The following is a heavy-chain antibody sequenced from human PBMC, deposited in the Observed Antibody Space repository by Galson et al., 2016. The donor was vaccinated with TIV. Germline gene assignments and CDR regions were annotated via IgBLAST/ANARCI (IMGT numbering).Heavy chain of an antibody. CDR3: AKMDSSGFDYVRRLDF. J-gene: IGHJ4*02. V-gene: IGHV3-23*01. D-gene: IGHD3-22*01. Sequence: SLRLSCAASGFTLSSFAVSWVRQAPGKGLEWVSGISAGGGRTNYAESVKGRFTISRDNPKNTLYLQMSSLRAEDTAVYFCAKMDSSGFDYVRRLDFWGQGTLATVSS. CDR1: GFTLSSFA. CDR2: ISAGGGRT.